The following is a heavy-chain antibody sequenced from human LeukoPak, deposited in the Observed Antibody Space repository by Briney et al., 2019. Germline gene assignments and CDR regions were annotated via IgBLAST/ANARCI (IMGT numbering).Heavy chain of an antibody. CDR1: GVSISTYY. V-gene: IGHV4-4*07. J-gene: IGHJ5*02. Sequence: SETLSLTCTVSGVSISTYYWSWIRQPAGKGLEWIGRIYTGGNTNYNPSLKSRVTISIDTSKHQISLRLDSVTAADTAVYYCARDWAVAGPHWFDPWGQGTLVTVSS. CDR3: ARDWAVAGPHWFDP. D-gene: IGHD6-19*01. CDR2: IYTGGNT.